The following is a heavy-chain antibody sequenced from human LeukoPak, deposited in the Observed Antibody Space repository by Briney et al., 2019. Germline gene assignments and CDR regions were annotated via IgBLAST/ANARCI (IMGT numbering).Heavy chain of an antibody. CDR3: ARSLGVTSSRFHYYHMDV. V-gene: IGHV3-20*04. CDR2: INCNSGST. J-gene: IGHJ6*03. Sequence: GGSLRLSCAASGFTFDDYGISWARQVPGKGLEWFSGINCNSGSTGIADSLKDRFTISRDNAKNSVYLQMNSLRDEDTALYYCARSLGVTSSRFHYYHMDVWGKGTTVTVSS. CDR1: GFTFDDYG. D-gene: IGHD2-21*02.